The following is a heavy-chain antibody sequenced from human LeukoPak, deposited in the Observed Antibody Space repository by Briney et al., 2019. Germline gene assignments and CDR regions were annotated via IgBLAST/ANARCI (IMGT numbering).Heavy chain of an antibody. CDR3: ARSYDYDFWSGYSAFDY. CDR1: GGSFSGYY. V-gene: IGHV4-34*01. J-gene: IGHJ4*02. D-gene: IGHD3-3*01. CDR2: INHSGST. Sequence: SETLSLTCAVYGGSFSGYYWSWIRQPPGKGLEWIGEINHSGSTNYNPSLKSRVTISVDTSKNQFSLKLSSVTAADTAVYYCARSYDYDFWSGYSAFDYWGQGTLVTVSS.